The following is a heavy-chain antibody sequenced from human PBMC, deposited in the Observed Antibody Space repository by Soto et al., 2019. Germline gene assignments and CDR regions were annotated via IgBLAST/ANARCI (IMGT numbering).Heavy chain of an antibody. CDR2: IDPSDSQT. D-gene: IGHD3-22*01. CDR1: GYSFAGYW. Sequence: PGESLKISCKGSGYSFAGYWTTWVRQKPGKVLEWMGRIDPSDSQTYYSPSFGGHVTISVTKSITTVFLQWSSLRASDTAMYYCARQIYDSDTGPNFQYYFDSWGQGTPVTVSS. J-gene: IGHJ4*02. V-gene: IGHV5-10-1*01. CDR3: ARQIYDSDTGPNFQYYFDS.